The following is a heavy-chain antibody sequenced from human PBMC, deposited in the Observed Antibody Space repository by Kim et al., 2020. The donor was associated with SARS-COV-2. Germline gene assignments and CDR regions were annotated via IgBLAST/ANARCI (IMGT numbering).Heavy chain of an antibody. D-gene: IGHD2-15*01. V-gene: IGHV4-59*09. CDR3: ARGVVAATSRFDP. Sequence: YNPSLKSRVTISVDTSKNQFSLKLSSVTAADTAVYYCARGVVAATSRFDPWGQGTLVTVSS. J-gene: IGHJ5*02.